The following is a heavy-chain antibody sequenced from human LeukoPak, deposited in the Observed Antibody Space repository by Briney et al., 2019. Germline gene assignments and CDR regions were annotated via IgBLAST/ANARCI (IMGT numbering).Heavy chain of an antibody. D-gene: IGHD3-16*01. CDR2: ISSSSSYI. V-gene: IGHV3-21*01. Sequence: PGGSLRLSCEASGFTFSSYSMNWVRQAPGKGLECVSSISSSSSYIYYADSVKGRFTISRDNAKNSLYLLMNSLRAEDTAVYYCARDWGYYYYYGMDVWGQGTTVTVSS. J-gene: IGHJ6*02. CDR3: ARDWGYYYYYGMDV. CDR1: GFTFSSYS.